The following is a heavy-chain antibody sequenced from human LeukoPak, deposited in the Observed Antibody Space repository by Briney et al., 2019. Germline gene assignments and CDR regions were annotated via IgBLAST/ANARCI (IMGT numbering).Heavy chain of an antibody. J-gene: IGHJ4*02. CDR3: AKGPDILNGWYYFDY. CDR2: ISHSGGIT. Sequence: GGSLRLSCAASGFTFSNYAMNWVRQAPGKGLEWVSMISHSGGITYYADSVKGRFTISRDNSKNTLYLQMNSLRAEDTAVYYCAKGPDILNGWYYFDYWGQGTLVTVSS. V-gene: IGHV3-23*01. CDR1: GFTFSNYA. D-gene: IGHD6-19*01.